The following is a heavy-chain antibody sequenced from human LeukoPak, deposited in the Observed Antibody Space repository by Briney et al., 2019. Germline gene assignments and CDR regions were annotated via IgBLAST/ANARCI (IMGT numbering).Heavy chain of an antibody. J-gene: IGHJ4*02. CDR2: ISYDGSNK. Sequence: GRSLRLSCAASRFTFSSYAMHWVRQAPGKGLEWVAVISYDGSNKYYADSVKGRFTISRDNSKNTLYLQMNSLRAEDTAVYYCARDRSLDYWGQGTLVTVSS. D-gene: IGHD2-15*01. CDR1: RFTFSSYA. V-gene: IGHV3-30*04. CDR3: ARDRSLDY.